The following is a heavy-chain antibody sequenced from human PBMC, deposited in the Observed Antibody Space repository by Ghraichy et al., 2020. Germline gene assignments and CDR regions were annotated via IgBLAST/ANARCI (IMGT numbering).Heavy chain of an antibody. J-gene: IGHJ6*02. CDR3: ARDLLWPSYGMDV. Sequence: LSLTCAASGFTLSSYDMNWVRQAPGKGLEWVSYISSTSSTIYYADSVKGRFTISRDSAKNSLYLQMNSLRAEDTAVFYCARDLLWPSYGMDVWGQGTTVTVSS. D-gene: IGHD1-26*01. CDR2: ISSTSSTI. V-gene: IGHV3-48*01. CDR1: GFTLSSYD.